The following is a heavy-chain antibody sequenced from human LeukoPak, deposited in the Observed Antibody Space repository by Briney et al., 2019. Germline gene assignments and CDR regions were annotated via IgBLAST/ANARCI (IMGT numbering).Heavy chain of an antibody. D-gene: IGHD3/OR15-3a*01. Sequence: VKVSCKASGYTFISYGITWVRQAPGQGLEWMASISTYNGNTNYAQNLQGRVTMTTDTSTSTAYMELRSLRSDDTAVYYCARRTGYNYYYMDVWGQGTTVTVSS. J-gene: IGHJ6*03. CDR1: GYTFISYG. CDR3: ARRTGYNYYYMDV. CDR2: ISTYNGNT. V-gene: IGHV1-18*01.